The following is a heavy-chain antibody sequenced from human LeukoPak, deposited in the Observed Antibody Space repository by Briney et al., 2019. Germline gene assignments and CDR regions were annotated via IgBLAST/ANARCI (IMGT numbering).Heavy chain of an antibody. Sequence: SETLSLTCAVYGGSFSGYYWSWIRQPPGKGLEWIGEINHSGSTNYNPSLKSRVTISVDTSKNQFSLKLSSVTAADTAVYYCASENWGIMDVWGKGTTVTVSS. V-gene: IGHV4-34*01. CDR2: INHSGST. CDR1: GGSFSGYY. J-gene: IGHJ6*03. CDR3: ASENWGIMDV. D-gene: IGHD7-27*01.